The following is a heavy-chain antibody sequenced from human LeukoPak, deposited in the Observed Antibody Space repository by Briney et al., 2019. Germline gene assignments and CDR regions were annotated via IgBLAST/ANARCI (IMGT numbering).Heavy chain of an antibody. J-gene: IGHJ4*02. CDR2: ISYDGSNK. D-gene: IGHD4-17*01. CDR3: AKDLNYGDLLDY. CDR1: GFTFSSYA. V-gene: IGHV3-30*04. Sequence: PGRSLRLSCAASGFTFSSYAMHWVRQAPGKGLEWVAVISYDGSNKYYADSVKGRFTISRDNSKNTLYLQVNSLRAEDTAVYYCAKDLNYGDLLDYWGQGTLVTVSS.